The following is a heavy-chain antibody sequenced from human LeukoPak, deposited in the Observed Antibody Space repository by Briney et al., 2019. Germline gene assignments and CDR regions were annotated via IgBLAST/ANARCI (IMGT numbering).Heavy chain of an antibody. D-gene: IGHD3-16*02. V-gene: IGHV4-39*07. J-gene: IGHJ4*02. Sequence: SETLSLTCTVSGGSISSSSYYWGWIRQPPGKGLEWIGSIYYSGSTYYNPSLKSRVTISVDTSKNQFSLKLSSVTAADTAVYYCAREKFYDYVWGSYRYGTDGIDYWGQGTLVTVSS. CDR1: GGSISSSSYY. CDR2: IYYSGST. CDR3: AREKFYDYVWGSYRYGTDGIDY.